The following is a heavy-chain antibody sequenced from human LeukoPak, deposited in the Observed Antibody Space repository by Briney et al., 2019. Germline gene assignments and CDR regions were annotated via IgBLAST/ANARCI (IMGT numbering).Heavy chain of an antibody. Sequence: SETLSLTCTVSGGSISSSSYYWGWIRQPPGKGLEWIGSIYYSGSTYYNPSLKSRVTVSVDTSKNQFSLKLSSVTAADTAVYYCARHVPICSSTSCRPYYGMGVWGQGTTVTVSS. D-gene: IGHD2-2*01. CDR1: GGSISSSSYY. CDR2: IYYSGST. J-gene: IGHJ6*02. CDR3: ARHVPICSSTSCRPYYGMGV. V-gene: IGHV4-39*01.